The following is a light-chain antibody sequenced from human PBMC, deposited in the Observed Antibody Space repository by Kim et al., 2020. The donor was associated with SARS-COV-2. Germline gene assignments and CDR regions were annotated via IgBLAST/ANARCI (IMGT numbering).Light chain of an antibody. CDR2: WAS. V-gene: IGKV4-1*01. Sequence: RATLNCKSSQTVLYNSNNKNYLAWYQQTPGQAPKLLIYWASIRESGVSDRFSGSGSETDFTLTISSLQAEDVAVYYCQQYYSTPPSFGQGTKLEI. CDR1: QTVLYNSNNKNY. CDR3: QQYYSTPPS. J-gene: IGKJ2*03.